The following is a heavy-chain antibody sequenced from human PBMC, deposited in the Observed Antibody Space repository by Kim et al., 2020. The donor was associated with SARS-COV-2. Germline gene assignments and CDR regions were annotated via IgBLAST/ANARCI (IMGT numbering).Heavy chain of an antibody. Sequence: GGSLRLSCAASGFTFSNYDMSWVRQAPGKGLEWVAAISSSGGTTYYADSVKGRFIISRDNPRNTLYLQMNSLRAEDTALYYCGGSELRWGQGTLVTVSS. V-gene: IGHV3-23*01. CDR2: ISSSGGTT. J-gene: IGHJ4*02. CDR1: GFTFSNYD. CDR3: GGSELR. D-gene: IGHD6-19*01.